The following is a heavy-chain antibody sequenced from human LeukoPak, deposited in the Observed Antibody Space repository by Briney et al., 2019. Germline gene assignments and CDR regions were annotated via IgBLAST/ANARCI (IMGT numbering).Heavy chain of an antibody. V-gene: IGHV1-46*01. CDR1: GGTFSSYA. CDR3: ARGWGVVIGDY. J-gene: IGHJ4*02. CDR2: INPSGGST. D-gene: IGHD3-3*01. Sequence: GASVKVSCKASGGTFSSYAISWVRQAPGQGLEWMGIINPSGGSTSYAQKFQGRVTMTRDTSTSTVYMELSSLRSEDTAVYYCARGWGVVIGDYWGQGTLVTVSS.